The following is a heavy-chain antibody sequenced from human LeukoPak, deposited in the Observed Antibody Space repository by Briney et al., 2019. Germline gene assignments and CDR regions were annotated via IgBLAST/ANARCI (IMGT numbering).Heavy chain of an antibody. CDR2: IYSSGST. J-gene: IGHJ4*02. D-gene: IGHD2-15*01. CDR1: GGSISSYY. CDR3: ARYSCTSGTCYYFDY. Sequence: PETLSLTCTVSGGSISSYYWSWIRQPPGKGLEWIGYIYSSGSTQYNPSLKSRVTISVDTSKNQFSLKLSSVTAADTAVYFCARYSCTSGTCYYFDYWGQGILVTVSS. V-gene: IGHV4-59*01.